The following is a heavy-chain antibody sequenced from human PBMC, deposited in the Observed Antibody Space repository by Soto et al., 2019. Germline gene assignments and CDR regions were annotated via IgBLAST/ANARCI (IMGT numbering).Heavy chain of an antibody. V-gene: IGHV4-31*03. D-gene: IGHD3-10*01. J-gene: IGHJ3*02. CDR2: IYYSGST. CDR3: ARGATKGQGVSHAAFDI. Sequence: SETLSLTCTVSGGSISSGGYYWSWIRQHPGKGLEWIGYIYYSGSTYYNPSLKSRVTISVDTSKNQFSLKLSSVTAADTAVYYCARGATKGQGVSHAAFDIWGQGTMVTVSS. CDR1: GGSISSGGYY.